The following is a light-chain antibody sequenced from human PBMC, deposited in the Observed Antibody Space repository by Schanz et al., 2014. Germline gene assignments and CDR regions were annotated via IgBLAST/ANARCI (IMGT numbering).Light chain of an antibody. CDR3: QQRSNWPPLT. J-gene: IGKJ4*01. CDR1: RSISGN. CDR2: DAS. Sequence: EIVVTQSPATLALSPGERASLSCRASRSISGNLAWYQQKPGQAPRLLIYDASNRATGIPARFSGSGSGTDFTLTISSLEPEDFAVYYCQQRSNWPPLTFGGGTKVEIK. V-gene: IGKV3-11*01.